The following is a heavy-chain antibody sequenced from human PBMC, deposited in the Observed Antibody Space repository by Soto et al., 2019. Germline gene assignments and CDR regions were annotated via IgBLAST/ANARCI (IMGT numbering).Heavy chain of an antibody. Sequence: QVQLVESGGGVVQPGRSLRLSCAASGFTFSSYGMHWVRQAPGKGLEWVAVIWYDGSNKYYADSVKGRFTISRDNSKNTVYLQMKSLRAEDTAVYYCASDGYYYGSGRNCMDVWGQGTTVTVSS. D-gene: IGHD3-10*01. J-gene: IGHJ6*02. CDR1: GFTFSSYG. CDR2: IWYDGSNK. V-gene: IGHV3-33*01. CDR3: ASDGYYYGSGRNCMDV.